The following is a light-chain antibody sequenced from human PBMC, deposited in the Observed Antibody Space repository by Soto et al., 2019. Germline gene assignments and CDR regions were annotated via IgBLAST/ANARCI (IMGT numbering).Light chain of an antibody. V-gene: IGKV3-15*01. CDR3: QHYNNWPPYT. J-gene: IGKJ2*01. CDR2: GAS. CDR1: QSVSSN. Sequence: EILMTQSPATLSVSPGERATLSCRASQSVSSNLPCYQQKPGQAPRLLIYGASTRATGIPARFSGSGSGTEFTLTVSSLQSEDFGVYYCQHYNNWPPYTFGQGTNLEIK.